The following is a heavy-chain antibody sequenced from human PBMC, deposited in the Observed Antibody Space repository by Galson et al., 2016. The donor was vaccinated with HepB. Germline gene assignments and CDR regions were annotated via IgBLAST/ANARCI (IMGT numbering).Heavy chain of an antibody. CDR3: ARESWDGSNSDGFDI. Sequence: QVQLQESGPGQVQPSETLSLTCSVSGVSISNYHWSWIRQPPGKGLEWIGCFYKSGSINYNPSLRSRVTLSVDTSKNQFSLKLNSVTAADTAVYYCARESWDGSNSDGFDIWGQGTMVTVSS. D-gene: IGHD4-23*01. J-gene: IGHJ3*02. V-gene: IGHV4-59*01. CDR1: GVSISNYH. CDR2: FYKSGSI.